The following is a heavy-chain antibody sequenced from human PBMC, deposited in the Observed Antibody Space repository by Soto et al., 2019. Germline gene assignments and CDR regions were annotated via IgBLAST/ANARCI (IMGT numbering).Heavy chain of an antibody. CDR2: ISAHNGNT. D-gene: IGHD1-1*01. CDR3: ARGRYGDY. V-gene: IGHV1-18*01. J-gene: IGHJ4*02. CDR1: GYAFTTYG. Sequence: QVHLVQSGAEVKKPGASVKVSCKGSGYAFTTYGITWVRQAPGEVLEWMGWISAHNGNTNYAQKLQGRVTVTRDTSTSTAYMELRSLRSDDTAEYYCARGRYGDYWGQGALVTVSS.